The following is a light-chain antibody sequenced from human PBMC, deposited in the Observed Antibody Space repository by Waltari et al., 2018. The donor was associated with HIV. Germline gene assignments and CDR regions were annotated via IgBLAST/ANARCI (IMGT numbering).Light chain of an antibody. V-gene: IGLV1-47*01. CDR2: RNP. J-gene: IGLJ2*01. CDR1: SSYIGDNY. Sequence: QSVLTQPPPASGTPGQRVSTSCSERSSYIGDNYVYWYQPIPGTAPKLVIYRNPQRPAGVPDRFSGSKSGTSASLAISGLRSDDEADYYCVAWDDSLGGHVVIGGGTKLTVL. CDR3: VAWDDSLGGHVV.